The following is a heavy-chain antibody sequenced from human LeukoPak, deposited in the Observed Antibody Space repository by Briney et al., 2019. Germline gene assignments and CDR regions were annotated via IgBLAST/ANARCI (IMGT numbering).Heavy chain of an antibody. CDR1: GFSFSTSW. J-gene: IGHJ4*02. V-gene: IGHV3-7*03. CDR2: MNIDRSRR. D-gene: IGHD3-16*01. CDR3: ARDPGWGALDY. Sequence: GGSLRLSCAASGFSFSTSWMTWVRQTPGKGLELVANMNIDRSRRYHGDSVEGRFTISRDNVKNTLYLQMNSLRVEDTAVYYCARDPGWGALDYWGQGALVIVSS.